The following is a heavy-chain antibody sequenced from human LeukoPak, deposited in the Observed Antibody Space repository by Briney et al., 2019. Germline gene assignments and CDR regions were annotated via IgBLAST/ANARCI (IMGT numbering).Heavy chain of an antibody. CDR1: GGSISSSSYY. Sequence: SETLSLTCTVSGGSISSSSYYWGWIRQPPGKGLEWIGSIYYSGSTYYNPSLKSRVTISVDTSKNQFSLKLSSVTAADTAVYYCARVGDVGHLGAFYFDYWGQGTLVTVSS. CDR2: IYYSGST. J-gene: IGHJ4*02. CDR3: ARVGDVGHLGAFYFDY. D-gene: IGHD2-21*02. V-gene: IGHV4-39*07.